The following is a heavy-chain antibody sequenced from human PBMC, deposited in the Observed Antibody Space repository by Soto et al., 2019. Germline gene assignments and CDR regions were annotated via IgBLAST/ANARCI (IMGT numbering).Heavy chain of an antibody. Sequence: ASVKVSCKASGGTFSSYTISWVRQAPGQGLEWMGRIIPILGIANYAQKFQGRVTITADKSTSTAYMELSSLRSEDTAVYYCARGRYCSGGSCHEYNWFDPWGQGTLVTVSS. D-gene: IGHD2-15*01. V-gene: IGHV1-69*02. CDR1: GGTFSSYT. CDR3: ARGRYCSGGSCHEYNWFDP. CDR2: IIPILGIA. J-gene: IGHJ5*02.